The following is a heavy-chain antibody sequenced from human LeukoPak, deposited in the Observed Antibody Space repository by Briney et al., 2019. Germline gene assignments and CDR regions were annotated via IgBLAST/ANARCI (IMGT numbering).Heavy chain of an antibody. V-gene: IGHV3-11*04. J-gene: IGHJ4*02. Sequence: PGGSLRLSCAASGFTFSDYYMSWIRQAPGKGLEWVSYISSSGSTIYYADSVKGRFTISRDNAKNSLYLQVNSLRAEDTAVYYCASIQWLVSNFDYWGQGTLVTVSS. D-gene: IGHD6-19*01. CDR2: ISSSGSTI. CDR1: GFTFSDYY. CDR3: ASIQWLVSNFDY.